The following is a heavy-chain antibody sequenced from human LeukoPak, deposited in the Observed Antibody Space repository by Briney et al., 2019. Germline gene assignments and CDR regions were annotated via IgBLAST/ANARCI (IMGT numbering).Heavy chain of an antibody. CDR1: GFTFSNNG. D-gene: IGHD6-6*01. CDR3: ATRHSSSSGVDY. J-gene: IGHJ4*02. CDR2: IRYDGSNK. V-gene: IGHV3-30*02. Sequence: GGSLRLSCAASGFTFSNNGMHWVRQGPGKGLGWVAFIRYDGSNKYYADSVKGRFTISRDNSKNTLYLQMNSLRAEDTAVYHCATRHSSSSGVDYWGQGTLVTVSS.